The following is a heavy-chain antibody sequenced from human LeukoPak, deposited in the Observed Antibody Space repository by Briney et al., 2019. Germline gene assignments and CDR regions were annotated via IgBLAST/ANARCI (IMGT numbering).Heavy chain of an antibody. CDR1: GYTFTSYD. CDR3: ARGRIWFGELWVAFDI. V-gene: IGHV1-8*01. D-gene: IGHD3-10*01. Sequence: ASVNVSCKASGYTFTSYDINWVRQATGQGLEWMGWMNPNSGNTGYAQKFQGRVTMTRNTSISTAYMELSSLRSEDTAVHYCARGRIWFGELWVAFDIWGQGTMVTVSS. CDR2: MNPNSGNT. J-gene: IGHJ3*02.